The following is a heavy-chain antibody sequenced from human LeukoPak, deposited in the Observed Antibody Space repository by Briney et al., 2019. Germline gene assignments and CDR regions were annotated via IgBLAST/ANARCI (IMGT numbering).Heavy chain of an antibody. CDR1: GYTFTSYG. Sequence: GASVKVSCKASGYTFTSYGISWGRQAPGQGLEGMGWISAYNGNTNYAQKLQGRVTITTDTSTSTAYMELRSLRSDDTAVYYCARDNDYYDSSGYYHPFDYWGQGTLVTVSS. CDR2: ISAYNGNT. CDR3: ARDNDYYDSSGYYHPFDY. J-gene: IGHJ4*02. D-gene: IGHD3-22*01. V-gene: IGHV1-18*01.